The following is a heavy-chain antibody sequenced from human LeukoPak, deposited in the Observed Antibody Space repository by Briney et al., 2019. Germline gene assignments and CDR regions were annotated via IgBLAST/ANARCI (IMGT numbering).Heavy chain of an antibody. CDR2: IKTDASEK. Sequence: PGGSLRLSCAASGFTFSGYAISWVRQAPGKGLEWVANIKTDASEKYYADSVKGRFTISRDNAKMSLYLQMNSLRVEDTAVYYCATYSTRNAREFQSWGQGTLVTVSS. J-gene: IGHJ1*01. CDR3: ATYSTRNAREFQS. V-gene: IGHV3-7*01. CDR1: GFTFSGYA. D-gene: IGHD4-11*01.